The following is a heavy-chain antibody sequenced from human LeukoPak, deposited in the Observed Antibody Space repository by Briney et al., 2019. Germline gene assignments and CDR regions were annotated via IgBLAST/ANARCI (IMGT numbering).Heavy chain of an antibody. CDR3: AREAYGSGQRYSDF. Sequence: GGSLRLSCEASGFTFSSYWMSWVRQAPGKGLEWVANIKTDGSEKYYVDSVEGRFTIFRDNAKNTLYLQMSSLRAEDTAMYFCAREAYGSGQRYSDFWGQGTLVTVSS. CDR1: GFTFSSYW. D-gene: IGHD6-19*01. J-gene: IGHJ4*02. V-gene: IGHV3-7*03. CDR2: IKTDGSEK.